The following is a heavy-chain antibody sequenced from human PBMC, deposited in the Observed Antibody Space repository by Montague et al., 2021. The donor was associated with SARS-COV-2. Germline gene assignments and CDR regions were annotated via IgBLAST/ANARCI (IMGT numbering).Heavy chain of an antibody. D-gene: IGHD3-22*01. J-gene: IGHJ6*02. CDR1: GGSISSGGYY. V-gene: IGHV4-31*03. Sequence: TLSLTCTVSGGSISSGGYYWSWIRQHPGKGLEWIGYIDYSGSTYYXXXLKSRVTISVDTSKNQFSLKLSSVTAADTAVYYCARDTRITMIVVVQGYGMDVWGQGTTVTVSS. CDR3: ARDTRITMIVVVQGYGMDV. CDR2: IDYSGST.